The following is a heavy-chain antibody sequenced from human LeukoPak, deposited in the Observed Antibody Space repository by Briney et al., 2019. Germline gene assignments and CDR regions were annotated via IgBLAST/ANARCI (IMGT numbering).Heavy chain of an antibody. Sequence: ASVKVSCKASGYTFTDYYMHWVRQAPGQGLDWMGWINPNSGDTNYAQKFQGRVTMTRDTSISTAYMELRSLRSDDTAVYYCARRGSVEMATISYYYYMDVWGKGTTVTISS. V-gene: IGHV1-2*02. J-gene: IGHJ6*03. CDR1: GYTFTDYY. CDR2: INPNSGDT. CDR3: ARRGSVEMATISYYYYMDV. D-gene: IGHD5-24*01.